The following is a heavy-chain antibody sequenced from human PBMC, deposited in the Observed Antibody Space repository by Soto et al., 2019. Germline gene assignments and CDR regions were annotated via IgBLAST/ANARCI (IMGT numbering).Heavy chain of an antibody. J-gene: IGHJ4*02. CDR2: IYYSGST. CDR1: GGSISSGGYY. CDR3: ARGLILDSYYFDY. V-gene: IGHV4-31*03. Sequence: SETLSLTCTVSGGSISSGGYYWSWIRQHPGKGLEWIGYIYYSGSTYYNPSLKSRVTISVDTSKNQFSLKLSSVTAADTAVYYCARGLILDSYYFDYWGQGTLVTVSS. D-gene: IGHD1-26*01.